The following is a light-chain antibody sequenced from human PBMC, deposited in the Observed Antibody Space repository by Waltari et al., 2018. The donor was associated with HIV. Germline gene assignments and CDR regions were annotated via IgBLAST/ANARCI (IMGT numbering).Light chain of an antibody. J-gene: IGKJ2*01. CDR2: GVS. CDR1: QSFSSD. Sequence: EIVMTQSPATLSVSPGERATLSCRASQSFSSDLAWYQHKPGQAPRLLIYGVSTRATGIPARFSGSGSGTEFTLTISSLQSEGFAVYYCQQYNNWPLSFGQGTKLEIK. V-gene: IGKV3-15*01. CDR3: QQYNNWPLS.